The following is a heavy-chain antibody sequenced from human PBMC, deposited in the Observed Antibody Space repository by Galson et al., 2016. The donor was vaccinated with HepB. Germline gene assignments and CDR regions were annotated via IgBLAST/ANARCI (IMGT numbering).Heavy chain of an antibody. CDR1: GFIFRDFV. J-gene: IGHJ4*02. CDR3: AKAGGSGTHFYDS. D-gene: IGHD2-15*01. CDR2: IGATSGNT. V-gene: IGHV3-23*01. Sequence: SLRLSCAPSGFIFRDFVMSWVRQAPGKGLEWVSTIGATSGNTYYTASVKGRFTISRDNSKNTLDLLMNNLRAEDTAIYYCAKAGGSGTHFYDSWGPGTLVTVSS.